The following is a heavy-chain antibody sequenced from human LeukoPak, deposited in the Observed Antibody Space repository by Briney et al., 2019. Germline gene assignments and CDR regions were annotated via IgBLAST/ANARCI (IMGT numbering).Heavy chain of an antibody. J-gene: IGHJ4*02. D-gene: IGHD6-19*01. CDR3: ATILGSGWLCFDY. CDR1: GYTLTELS. Sequence: ASVKVSCKVSGYTLTELSMHWVRQAPGKGLEWMVGFDPEDGETIYAQKFQGRVTMTEDTSTDTDYMELSSLRSEDTAVYYCATILGSGWLCFDYWGQGTLVTVSS. CDR2: FDPEDGET. V-gene: IGHV1-24*01.